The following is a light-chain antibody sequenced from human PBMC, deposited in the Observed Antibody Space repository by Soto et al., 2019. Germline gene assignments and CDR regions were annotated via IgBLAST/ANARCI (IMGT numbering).Light chain of an antibody. CDR2: DVS. CDR1: SSDVGGYNY. J-gene: IGLJ1*01. Sequence: QSALTQPASVSGSPGQSITLSCTGTSSDVGGYNYVSWYQQHPGKAPKLMIYDVSNRHSGVSNRFSGSKSGNTASLTISGLQAEDEADYYCSLYTSSSTDVFGTGTKVPV. CDR3: SLYTSSSTDV. V-gene: IGLV2-14*01.